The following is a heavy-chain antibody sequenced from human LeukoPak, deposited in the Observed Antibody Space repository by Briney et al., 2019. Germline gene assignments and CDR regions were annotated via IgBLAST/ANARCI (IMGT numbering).Heavy chain of an antibody. CDR2: VYYTGTT. CDR3: ARLRRVTVATYNYYYLDL. V-gene: IGHV4-59*01. Sequence: SETLSLTCTVSGGSISPDYWGWIRQPPGKGLEWIAYVYYTGTTNFNPSLKSRFGISEDTSRNQLSPRLTSVTAADTAVYYCARLRRVTVATYNYYYLDLWGRG. D-gene: IGHD1-20*01. J-gene: IGHJ2*01. CDR1: GGSISPDY.